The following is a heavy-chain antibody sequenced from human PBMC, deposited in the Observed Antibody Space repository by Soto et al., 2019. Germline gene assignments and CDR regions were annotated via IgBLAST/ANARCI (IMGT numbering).Heavy chain of an antibody. CDR3: ARGAEGYYDYIWGSYRYYYYYYMDV. D-gene: IGHD3-16*02. CDR2: INSDGSST. CDR1: GFTFSSYW. V-gene: IGHV3-74*01. J-gene: IGHJ6*03. Sequence: EVQLVESGGGLVQPGGSLRLSCAASGFTFSSYWMHWVLQAPGKGLVWVSRINSDGSSTSYADSVKGRFTISRDNAKNTLYLQMNSLRAEDTAVYYCARGAEGYYDYIWGSYRYYYYYYMDVWGKGTTVTVSS.